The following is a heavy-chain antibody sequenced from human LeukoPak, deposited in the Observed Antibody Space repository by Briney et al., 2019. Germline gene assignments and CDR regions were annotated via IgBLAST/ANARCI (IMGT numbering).Heavy chain of an antibody. CDR2: INPSGGST. CDR3: ARGLYYYDSSGKSFDP. J-gene: IGHJ5*02. CDR1: GYTFTSYD. Sequence: ASVKVSCKASGYTFTSYDINWVRQATGQGLEWMGIINPSGGSTSYAQKFQGRVTMTRDTSTSTVYMELSSLRSEDTAVYYCARGLYYYDSSGKSFDPWGQGTLVTVSS. V-gene: IGHV1-46*01. D-gene: IGHD3-22*01.